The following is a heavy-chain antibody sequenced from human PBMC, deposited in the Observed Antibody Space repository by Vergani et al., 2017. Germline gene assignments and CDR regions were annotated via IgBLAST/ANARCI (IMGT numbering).Heavy chain of an antibody. CDR2: IIPIFGTA. CDR3: ARSNPYYYGSGSYYYFDY. Sequence: QVQLVQSGAEVKKPGSSVKVSCKASGGTFSSYANSWVRQAPGQGLEWMGGIIPIFGTANYAQKFQGRVTITADESTSTAYMELSSLRSEDTAVDYCARSNPYYYGSGSYYYFDYWGQGTLVTVSS. V-gene: IGHV1-69*01. CDR1: GGTFSSYA. J-gene: IGHJ4*02. D-gene: IGHD3-10*01.